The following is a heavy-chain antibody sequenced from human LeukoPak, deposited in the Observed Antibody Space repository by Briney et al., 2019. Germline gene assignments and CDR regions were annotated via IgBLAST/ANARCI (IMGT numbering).Heavy chain of an antibody. D-gene: IGHD1-26*01. V-gene: IGHV4-61*08. J-gene: IGHJ4*02. Sequence: SETLSLTCTVSGGSISSSDYYWSWIRQPPGKGREWIGYIYYSGSTNYNPSLKSRVTISVDTSKNQFSLKLSSVTAADTAVYYCARGGLGATFDYWGQGTLVTVSS. CDR3: ARGGLGATFDY. CDR2: IYYSGST. CDR1: GGSISSSDYY.